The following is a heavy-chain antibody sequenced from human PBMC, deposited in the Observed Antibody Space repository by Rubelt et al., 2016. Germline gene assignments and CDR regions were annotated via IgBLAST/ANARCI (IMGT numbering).Heavy chain of an antibody. CDR1: GYSFTSYW. V-gene: IGHV5-51*01. CDR3: ARRNSGTYSPFDY. Sequence: EVQLVQFGAEVKKPGESLKISCKGSGYSFTSYWIGWVRQMPGKGLEWMGIIYPGDSDTRYSPSFQGQGTSSPDKSISTAYLQWGSLKSSDTAMYYGARRNSGTYSPFDYWGQGTMVTVSP. CDR2: IYPGDSDT. D-gene: IGHD1-26*01. J-gene: IGHJ4*02.